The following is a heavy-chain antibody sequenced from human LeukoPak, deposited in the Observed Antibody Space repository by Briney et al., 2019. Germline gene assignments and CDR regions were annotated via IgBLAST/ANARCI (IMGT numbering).Heavy chain of an antibody. Sequence: ASVKVSCKASGYTFTSYGISWVRQAPGQGLEWMGWISAYNGNTNYAQKLQGRVTMTTDTSTRPAYMELRRLRSDDTAVYYCARDRVQTWGELGTHWGQGTLVTVSS. V-gene: IGHV1-18*04. D-gene: IGHD3-16*01. CDR2: ISAYNGNT. CDR3: ARDRVQTWGELGTH. J-gene: IGHJ4*02. CDR1: GYTFTSYG.